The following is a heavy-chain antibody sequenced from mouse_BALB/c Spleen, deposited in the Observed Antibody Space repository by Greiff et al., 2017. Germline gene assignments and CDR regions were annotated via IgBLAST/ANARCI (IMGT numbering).Heavy chain of an antibody. CDR2: IDPENGDT. CDR3: DAGSSYYFDY. D-gene: IGHD1-3*01. Sequence: VQLQQSGAELVRSGASVKLSCTASGFNITDYYMHWVKQRPEQGLEWIGWIDPENGDTEYAPKFQGKATMTADTSSNTAYLQLSSLTSEDTAVYYCDAGSSYYFDYWGQGTTLTVSS. V-gene: IGHV14-4*02. CDR1: GFNITDYY. J-gene: IGHJ2*01.